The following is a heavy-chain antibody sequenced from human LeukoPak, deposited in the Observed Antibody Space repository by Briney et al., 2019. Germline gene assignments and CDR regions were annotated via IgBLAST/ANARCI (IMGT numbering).Heavy chain of an antibody. V-gene: IGHV1-8*01. CDR3: ARGPPYSSSWYTWVGYFDY. Sequence: ASVKVSCKASGYTFTSYDINWVRQATGXGXEWMGWMNPNSGNTGYAQKFQGRVTMTRNTSISTAYMELSSLRSEDTAVYYCARGPPYSSSWYTWVGYFDYWGQGTLVTVSS. D-gene: IGHD6-13*01. CDR1: GYTFTSYD. J-gene: IGHJ4*02. CDR2: MNPNSGNT.